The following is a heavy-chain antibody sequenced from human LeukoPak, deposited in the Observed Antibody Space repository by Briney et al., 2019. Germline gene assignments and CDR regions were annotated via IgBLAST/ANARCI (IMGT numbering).Heavy chain of an antibody. J-gene: IGHJ6*03. V-gene: IGHV4-34*01. CDR3: ARGRSSSWPYYYYMDV. D-gene: IGHD6-13*01. CDR1: GGSFSGYY. CDR2: INHSGST. Sequence: KPSETLSLTCAVYGGSFSGYYWSWIRQPPGKGLERIGEINHSGSTNYNPSLKSRVTISVDTSKNQFSLKLSSVTAADTAVYYCARGRSSSWPYYYYMDVWGKGTTVTVSS.